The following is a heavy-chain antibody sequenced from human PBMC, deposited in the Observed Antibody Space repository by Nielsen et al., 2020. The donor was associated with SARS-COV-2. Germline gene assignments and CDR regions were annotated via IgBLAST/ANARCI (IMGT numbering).Heavy chain of an antibody. D-gene: IGHD2-15*01. CDR1: GFTFSSYA. CDR2: ISYDGSNK. V-gene: IGHV3-30-3*01. J-gene: IGHJ4*02. Sequence: GGSLRLSCAASGFTFSSYAMHWVRQAPGKGLEWVAVISYDGSNKYYADSVKGRFTISRDNSKNTLYLQMNSLRAEDTAVYYCARGLVGYCSGGSCYSPQYYFDYWGQGTLVTVSS. CDR3: ARGLVGYCSGGSCYSPQYYFDY.